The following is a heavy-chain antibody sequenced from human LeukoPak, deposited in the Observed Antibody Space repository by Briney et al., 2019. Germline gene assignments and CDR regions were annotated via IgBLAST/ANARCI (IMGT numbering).Heavy chain of an antibody. CDR3: ARDLSGYEYYYYYYYMDV. J-gene: IGHJ6*03. V-gene: IGHV1-2*02. Sequence: ASVKVSCTASGYTFTGYYMHWVRQAPGQGLEWMGWINPNSGGTNYAQKFQGRVTMTRDTSISTAYMELSRLISDDTALYYCARDLSGYEYYYYYYYMDVWGKGTTVTVSS. CDR1: GYTFTGYY. CDR2: INPNSGGT. D-gene: IGHD5-12*01.